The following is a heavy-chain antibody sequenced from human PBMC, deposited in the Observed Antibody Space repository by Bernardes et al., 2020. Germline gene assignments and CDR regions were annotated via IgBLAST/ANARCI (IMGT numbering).Heavy chain of an antibody. Sequence: ASVKVSCKVSGYTLTELSMHWVRQAPGKGLEWMGGFDPEDGETIYAQKFQGRVTMTEDTSTDTAYMELSSLRSEDTAVYYCATGVGATIDFQPWGQGTLVTVSS. V-gene: IGHV1-24*01. CDR1: GYTLTELS. CDR3: ATGVGATIDFQP. D-gene: IGHD1-26*01. J-gene: IGHJ1*01. CDR2: FDPEDGET.